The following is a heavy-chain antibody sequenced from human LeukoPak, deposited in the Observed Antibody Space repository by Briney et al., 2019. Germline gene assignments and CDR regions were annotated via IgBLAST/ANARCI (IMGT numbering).Heavy chain of an antibody. CDR2: INSDGSSR. V-gene: IGHV3-74*01. CDR3: ARDVGATTTAAWFDP. J-gene: IGHJ5*02. CDR1: GFTFSSYW. Sequence: PGGSLRLSCAASGFTFSSYWMHWVRQAPGKGLVWVSRINSDGSSRSYANSVKGRFTISRDNAKNTLYLQMNSLRAEDTAVYYCARDVGATTTAAWFDPWGQGTLVTVSS. D-gene: IGHD1-26*01.